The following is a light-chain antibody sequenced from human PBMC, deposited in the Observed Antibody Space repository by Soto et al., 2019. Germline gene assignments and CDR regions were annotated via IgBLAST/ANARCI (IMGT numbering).Light chain of an antibody. V-gene: IGLV2-8*01. CDR2: EVY. Sequence: QSVLTQPLSASGSPGQSVTISCTGTSSDVGGYNYVSWYQHHPGKAPKLIIYEVYKRPSGVPDRFSGSKSGNTAALTVSGLQAEDEADYYCSSYVGTNRYVFGTGTKVTVL. J-gene: IGLJ1*01. CDR1: SSDVGGYNY. CDR3: SSYVGTNRYV.